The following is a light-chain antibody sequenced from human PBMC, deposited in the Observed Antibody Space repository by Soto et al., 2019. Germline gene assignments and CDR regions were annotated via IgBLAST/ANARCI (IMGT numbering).Light chain of an antibody. CDR3: PQYCSSPLT. CDR2: GAS. Sequence: EIVLTQSPGTLSLSPGERATLSCRASQSVSSSYLAWYQQKPGQAPRLLIYGASSRATGIPDRFSGSGSGTDFTLTISRLEPEDFAVYYCPQYCSSPLTFGGGTKVEIK. V-gene: IGKV3-20*01. CDR1: QSVSSSY. J-gene: IGKJ4*01.